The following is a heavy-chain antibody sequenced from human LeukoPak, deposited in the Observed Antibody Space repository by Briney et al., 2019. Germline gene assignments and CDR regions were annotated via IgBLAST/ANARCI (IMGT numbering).Heavy chain of an antibody. Sequence: GGSLRLSCSASGFTFSSYAMHWVRQAPGEGLEYVSAISSNGGSTYYADSVKGRFTISRDNSKNTLYLQMSSLRAEDTAVYYCVRQRITMVRGVISYYGMDVWGKGTTVTVSS. CDR2: ISSNGGST. D-gene: IGHD3-10*01. CDR1: GFTFSSYA. J-gene: IGHJ6*04. CDR3: VRQRITMVRGVISYYGMDV. V-gene: IGHV3-64D*06.